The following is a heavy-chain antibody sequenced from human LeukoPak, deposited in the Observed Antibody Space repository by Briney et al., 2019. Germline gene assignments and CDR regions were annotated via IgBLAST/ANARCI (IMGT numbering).Heavy chain of an antibody. CDR1: GGSFSGYY. CDR2: INHSGST. D-gene: IGHD6-13*01. V-gene: IGHV4-34*01. J-gene: IGHJ1*01. Sequence: SETLSLTCAVYGGSFSGYYGSWIRQPPGKGLEWIGEINHSGSTNYNPSLKSRVTISVDTSKNQFSLKLSSVTAADTAVYYCARGLLAAAGAEYFQHWGQGTLVTVSS. CDR3: ARGLLAAAGAEYFQH.